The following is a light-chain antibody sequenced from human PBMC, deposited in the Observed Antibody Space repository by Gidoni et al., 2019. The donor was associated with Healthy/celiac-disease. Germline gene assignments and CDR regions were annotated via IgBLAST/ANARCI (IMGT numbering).Light chain of an antibody. Sequence: EIVLPPSPATLSLSPGERATLSCRASQSVSSYLAWYQQKPGQAPRLLIYDASNRATGIPARFSGSGSGTDFTITISSLEPEDFAVYYCQQRSNWPRTFXQXTKVEIK. CDR2: DAS. CDR1: QSVSSY. CDR3: QQRSNWPRT. V-gene: IGKV3-11*01. J-gene: IGKJ1*01.